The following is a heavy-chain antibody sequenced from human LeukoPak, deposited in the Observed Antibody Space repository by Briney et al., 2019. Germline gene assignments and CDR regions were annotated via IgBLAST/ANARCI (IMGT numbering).Heavy chain of an antibody. J-gene: IGHJ5*02. D-gene: IGHD1-26*01. CDR3: ARGKRGWELHFYSNWFDP. V-gene: IGHV4-34*01. CDR1: GGSFSGYY. CDR2: INHSGST. Sequence: SETLSLTCAVYGGSFSGYYWSWIRQPPGKGLEWIGEINHSGSTNYNPSLKSRVTISVDTSKNQFSLKLSSVTAADTAVYYCARGKRGWELHFYSNWFDPWGQGTLVTVSS.